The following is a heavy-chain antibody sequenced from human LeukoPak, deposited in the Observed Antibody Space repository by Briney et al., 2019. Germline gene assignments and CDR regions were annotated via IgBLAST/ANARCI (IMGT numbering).Heavy chain of an antibody. Sequence: SQTLSLTCAISGDSVSSNSAAWNWIRQSPSRGLEWLGRTYYRSKWYNDYAVSVKSRITINPDTSKNQFSLQLNSVTPEDTAVYYCARRRAVLWFGELLRGNNWFDPWGQGTLVTVSS. J-gene: IGHJ5*02. D-gene: IGHD3-10*01. V-gene: IGHV6-1*01. CDR3: ARRRAVLWFGELLRGNNWFDP. CDR1: GDSVSSNSAA. CDR2: TYYRSKWYN.